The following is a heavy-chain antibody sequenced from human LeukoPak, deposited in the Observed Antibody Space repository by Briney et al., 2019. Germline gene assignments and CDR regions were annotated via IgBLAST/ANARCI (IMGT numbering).Heavy chain of an antibody. CDR2: INHSGST. V-gene: IGHV4-34*01. D-gene: IGHD3-10*01. Sequence: SETLSLTCAVYGGSFSGYYWSWIRQPPGKGLEWIGEINHSGSTNYNPSLKSRVTISVDTSKNQFSLKLSSVTAADTAVYYCARHGSGSYSNWGQGTLVTVSS. J-gene: IGHJ4*02. CDR3: ARHGSGSYSN. CDR1: GGSFSGYY.